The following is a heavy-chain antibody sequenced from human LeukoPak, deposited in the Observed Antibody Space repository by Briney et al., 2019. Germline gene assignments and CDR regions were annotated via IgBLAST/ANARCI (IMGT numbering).Heavy chain of an antibody. CDR1: GFTVSSNY. D-gene: IGHD6-19*01. J-gene: IGHJ4*02. CDR2: ISTSSSYI. V-gene: IGHV3-21*01. Sequence: GGSLRLSCAASGFTVSSNYMSCVRQAPGKGLEGVSAISTSSSYIYYADSVKGRFTISRDNAKNSLYLQMNSQRAEDTAVYYCARDSVGRGPAIAVAATDYWGQGALVTVSS. CDR3: ARDSVGRGPAIAVAATDY.